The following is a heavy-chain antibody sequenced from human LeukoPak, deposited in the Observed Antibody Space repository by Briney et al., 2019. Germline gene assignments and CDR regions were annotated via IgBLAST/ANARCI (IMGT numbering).Heavy chain of an antibody. V-gene: IGHV4-39*07. D-gene: IGHD6-13*01. CDR2: IYYSGSA. CDR1: GGSISSSSYY. J-gene: IGHJ4*02. CDR3: ARESSVAAVRARLDY. Sequence: PSETLSLTCTVSGGSISSSSYYWGWIRQPPGKGLEWIGSIYYSGSAYYNPSLKSRVTISVDTSKNQFSLKLSSVTAADTAVYFCARESSVAAVRARLDYWGQGTLVTVSS.